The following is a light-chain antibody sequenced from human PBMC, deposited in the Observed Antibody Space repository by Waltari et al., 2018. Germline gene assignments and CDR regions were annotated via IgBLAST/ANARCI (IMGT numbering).Light chain of an antibody. CDR1: QSIGTS. V-gene: IGKV6-21*01. CDR3: HQSYTLPRT. CDR2: YAS. J-gene: IGKJ1*01. Sequence: EIVLTQSPNFQSGTPKEKVTITCRASQSIGTSIHWYQQKPDQSPKLLIKYASQSFSGVPSRFSGSGSGTDFTLTINSLEAEDAATYYCHQSYTLPRTFGQGTKVEIK.